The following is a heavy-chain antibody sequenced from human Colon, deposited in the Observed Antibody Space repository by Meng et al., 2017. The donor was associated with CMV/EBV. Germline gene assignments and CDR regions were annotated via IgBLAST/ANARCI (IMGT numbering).Heavy chain of an antibody. D-gene: IGHD6-25*01. CDR3: AREGMSTPSAADS. Sequence: ASVKVSCKASGYTFTNYFIHWVRQAPGQGLEWMGWIDPSSGDTNFAQNFQGRVSMTRDTSITTAHMELTSLTSDDTALYYCAREGMSTPSAADSWGQGTLVPVSS. J-gene: IGHJ4*02. V-gene: IGHV1-2*02. CDR1: GYTFTNYF. CDR2: IDPSSGDT.